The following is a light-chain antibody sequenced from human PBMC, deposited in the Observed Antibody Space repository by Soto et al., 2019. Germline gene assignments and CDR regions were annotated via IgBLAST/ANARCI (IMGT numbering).Light chain of an antibody. J-gene: IGLJ1*01. V-gene: IGLV2-14*01. CDR3: CSYAGTYTYV. CDR1: STDVGGYNY. CDR2: EVS. Sequence: QSVLAQPSSVSGSPGQSITISCTGTSTDVGGYNYVSWYQHHPGKGPKLIIYEVSNRPSGVSDRFSGSKSGNKASLIISGLQAEDEADYYCCSYAGTYTYVFGSGTKVTVL.